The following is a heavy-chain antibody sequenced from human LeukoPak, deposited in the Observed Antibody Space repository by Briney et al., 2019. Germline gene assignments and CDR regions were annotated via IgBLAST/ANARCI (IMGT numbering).Heavy chain of an antibody. CDR2: LYNGGDT. CDR3: ARGVEASGVGFYAFDI. D-gene: IGHD6-13*01. V-gene: IGHV4-4*07. CDR1: GASIGSFY. J-gene: IGHJ3*02. Sequence: SETLSLTCTVSGASIGSFYWSWIRQPAGKGLEWIERLYNGGDTNYSPSLRSRVTIPVDTSKNQFSLKLNSVTAADTAVYYCARGVEASGVGFYAFDIWGQGTVVTVSS.